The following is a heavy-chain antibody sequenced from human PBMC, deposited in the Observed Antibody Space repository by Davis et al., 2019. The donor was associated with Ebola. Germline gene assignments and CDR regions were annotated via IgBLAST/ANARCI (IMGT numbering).Heavy chain of an antibody. CDR3: ARAPLGSYWYFDL. D-gene: IGHD3-10*01. CDR2: MYYSGSS. J-gene: IGHJ2*01. V-gene: IGHV4-59*01. CDR1: GDSISSYY. Sequence: PSETLSLTCTVSGDSISSYYWSWIRQHPGKGLEWIGYMYYSGSSTYSPSLKSRVTMSVDTSKSQFSLKLTSVTAADTAVYYCARAPLGSYWYFDLWGRGTLVTVSS.